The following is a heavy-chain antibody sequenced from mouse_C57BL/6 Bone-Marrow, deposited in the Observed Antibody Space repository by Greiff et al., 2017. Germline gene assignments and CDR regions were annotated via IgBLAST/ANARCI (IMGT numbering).Heavy chain of an antibody. D-gene: IGHD2-3*01. CDR2: ILPGSGSN. Sequence: VQLQQSGAELMKPGASVKLSCKATGYTFTGYWIEWVKQRPGHGLEWIGEILPGSGSNTYNEKFKGKATFTADTSSNTAYMQLSSLTTEYSAIYYCARWLLLYWYFDVWGTGTTVTVSS. V-gene: IGHV1-9*01. J-gene: IGHJ1*03. CDR1: GYTFTGYW. CDR3: ARWLLLYWYFDV.